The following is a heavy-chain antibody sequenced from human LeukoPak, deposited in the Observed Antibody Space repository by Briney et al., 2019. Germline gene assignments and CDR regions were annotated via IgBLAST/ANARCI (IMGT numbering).Heavy chain of an antibody. CDR3: ARRRKIFYGGQTAGDAIDL. V-gene: IGHV4-59*08. Sequence: SETLCFTCTVSGGSLNSYYWTWVRQPPGKGLGWIGYIYDSGRTNYNPSLNSRVTISVDTSKNQFSLRLSSVTAADTAVYYCARRRKIFYGGQTAGDAIDLWGHGTVFTVSS. CDR1: GGSLNSYY. J-gene: IGHJ3*01. D-gene: IGHD4-23*01. CDR2: IYDSGRT.